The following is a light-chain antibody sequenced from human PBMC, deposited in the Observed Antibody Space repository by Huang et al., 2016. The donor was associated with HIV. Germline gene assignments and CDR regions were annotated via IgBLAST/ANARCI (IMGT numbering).Light chain of an antibody. CDR2: LGC. Sequence: DIVMIQSPLSLPVTPGEPASISCTSSRSLLHTNGYNYLDWYLQKPGQSPQLLSFLGCNRASGVPDRFSGSGSGTYFSLKISRVEAEDVGVYYCMQALHTPYTFGQGTKLEIK. CDR1: RSLLHTNGYNY. CDR3: MQALHTPYT. V-gene: IGKV2-28*01. J-gene: IGKJ2*01.